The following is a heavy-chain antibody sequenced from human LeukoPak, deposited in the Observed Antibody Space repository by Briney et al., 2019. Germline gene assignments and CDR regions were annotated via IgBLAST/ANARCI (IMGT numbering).Heavy chain of an antibody. V-gene: IGHV3-11*04. CDR1: GFTFSDYY. D-gene: IGHD6-6*01. CDR3: ARALGVWQLVPFDY. CDR2: ISSSGSTI. Sequence: KSGGSLRLSCAASGFTFSDYYMSWIRQAPGKGLEWVSYISSSGSTIYYADSVKGRFTISRDNAKNSLYLQMNSLRAEDTAVYYCARALGVWQLVPFDYWGQGTLVTVSS. J-gene: IGHJ4*02.